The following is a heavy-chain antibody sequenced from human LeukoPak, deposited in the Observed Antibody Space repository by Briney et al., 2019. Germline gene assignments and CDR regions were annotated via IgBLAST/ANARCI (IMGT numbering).Heavy chain of an antibody. CDR2: INAGNGNT. Sequence: ASVKVSCTASGYTFTSYAMHWVRQAPGQRLEWMGWINAGNGNTKYSQKFQGRVTITRDTSASTAYMELSSLRSEDTAVYYCARDGEYSGYGYWGQGTLVTVSS. D-gene: IGHD5-12*01. CDR3: ARDGEYSGYGY. CDR1: GYTFTSYA. J-gene: IGHJ4*02. V-gene: IGHV1-3*01.